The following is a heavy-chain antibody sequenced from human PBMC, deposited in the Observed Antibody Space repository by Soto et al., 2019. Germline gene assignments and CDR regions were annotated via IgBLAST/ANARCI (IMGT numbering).Heavy chain of an antibody. J-gene: IGHJ4*02. CDR2: ISSSSYI. Sequence: PGGSLRLSCAASGFTFSSYSMNWVRQAPGKGLEWVSSISSSSYIYYADSVKGRFTISRDNAKNSLYLQMNSLRAEDTAVYYCAKGIPYYYDSSGNHDYWGQGTLVTVSS. V-gene: IGHV3-21*01. CDR3: AKGIPYYYDSSGNHDY. CDR1: GFTFSSYS. D-gene: IGHD3-22*01.